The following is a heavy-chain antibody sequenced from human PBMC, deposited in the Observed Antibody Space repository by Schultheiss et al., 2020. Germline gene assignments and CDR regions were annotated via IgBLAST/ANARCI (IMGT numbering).Heavy chain of an antibody. D-gene: IGHD3-16*01. CDR3: AREGDGFTFDP. J-gene: IGHJ5*02. CDR1: GGSFSGYY. Sequence: SATLSLTCAVYGGSFSGYYWSWIRQPPGKGLEWIGYIYYSGSTYYNPSLKSRVTISVDTSKNQFSLKLSSVTAADTAVYYCAREGDGFTFDPWGQGTLVTVSS. V-gene: IGHV4-34*09. CDR2: IYYSGST.